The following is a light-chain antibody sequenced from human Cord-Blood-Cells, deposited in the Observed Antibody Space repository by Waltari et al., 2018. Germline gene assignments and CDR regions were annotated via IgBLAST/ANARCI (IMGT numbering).Light chain of an antibody. J-gene: IGLJ3*02. CDR2: RNN. Sequence: QSVLTQPPSASGTPGQRVTISCSGSSPNIGSNTVNWYQQLPGTAPKLPIYRNNQRPSGVPDRFSGSKSGTSASLAISGLQAEDEADYYCAAWDDSLNGWVFGGGTKLTVL. CDR3: AAWDDSLNGWV. V-gene: IGLV1-44*01. CDR1: SPNIGSNT.